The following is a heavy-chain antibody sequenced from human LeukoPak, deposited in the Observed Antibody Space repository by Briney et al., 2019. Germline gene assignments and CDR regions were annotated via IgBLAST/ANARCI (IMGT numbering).Heavy chain of an antibody. CDR1: GGSISSYY. CDR3: ARGAENQLLTRFDP. J-gene: IGHJ5*02. V-gene: IGHV4-59*01. Sequence: SETLSLTCTVSGGSISSYYWSWIRQSPGKGLEWIGHIYYSGSTKYNPSLKSRVTISADTSKNQFSLKLNSVTAADTAVYYCARGAENQLLTRFDPWGQGTLVTVSS. CDR2: IYYSGST. D-gene: IGHD2-2*01.